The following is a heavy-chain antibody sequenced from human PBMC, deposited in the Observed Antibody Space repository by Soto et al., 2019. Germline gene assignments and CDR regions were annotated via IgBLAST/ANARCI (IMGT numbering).Heavy chain of an antibody. CDR1: GGSISSGDYY. CDR2: INHSGST. J-gene: IGHJ4*02. CDR3: ARVGPVNIVATISTFDY. Sequence: SETLSLTCTVSGGSISSGDYYWSWIRQPPGKGLEWIGEINHSGSTNYNPSLKSRVTISVDTSKNQFSLKLSSVTAADTAVYYCARVGPVNIVATISTFDYWGQGTLVTVSS. D-gene: IGHD5-12*01. V-gene: IGHV4-39*07.